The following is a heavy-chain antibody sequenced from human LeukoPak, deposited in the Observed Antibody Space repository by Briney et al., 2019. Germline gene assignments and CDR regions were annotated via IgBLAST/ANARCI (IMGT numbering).Heavy chain of an antibody. J-gene: IGHJ4*02. D-gene: IGHD3-16*01. Sequence: GGSLRLSCVASGITFSNAWMSWVRQAPGKGLEWVGRIKTKTAGGTADYPAPVKGRFTISRDDSKNTLYLQMNSLKTEDTAVYYCTTLGAFDYWGQGTLVTVSS. CDR2: IKTKTAGGTA. CDR1: GITFSNAW. V-gene: IGHV3-15*01. CDR3: TTLGAFDY.